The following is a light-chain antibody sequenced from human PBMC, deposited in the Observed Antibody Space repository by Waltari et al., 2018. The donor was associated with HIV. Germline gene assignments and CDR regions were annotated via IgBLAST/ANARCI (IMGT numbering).Light chain of an antibody. CDR3: SSYSTITSLFV. V-gene: IGLV2-14*01. CDR2: MLS. CDR1: VVDGGPELY. Sequence: QSALAQPASVSGSPGQSITLSCAGAVVDGGPELYVSWYQQHPGRAPRLIIYMLSRRPSGVSDRFSGSSSGMSATLTISGLQSDDEAHYYCSSYSTITSLFVFGTGTRVTVL. J-gene: IGLJ1*01.